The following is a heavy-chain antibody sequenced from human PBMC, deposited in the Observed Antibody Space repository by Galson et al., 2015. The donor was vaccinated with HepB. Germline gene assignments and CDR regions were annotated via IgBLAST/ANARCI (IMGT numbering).Heavy chain of an antibody. CDR1: GFTFSSCW. Sequence: SLRLSCAASGFTFSSCWMSWVRQAPGKGLEWVANIKQDGSEKYYVDSVKGRFTISRDNAKNSLFLHMNSLRAEDTAVYYCAKKGYSSSSLDYWGQGTLVTVSS. V-gene: IGHV3-7*03. CDR3: AKKGYSSSSLDY. J-gene: IGHJ4*02. CDR2: IKQDGSEK. D-gene: IGHD6-6*01.